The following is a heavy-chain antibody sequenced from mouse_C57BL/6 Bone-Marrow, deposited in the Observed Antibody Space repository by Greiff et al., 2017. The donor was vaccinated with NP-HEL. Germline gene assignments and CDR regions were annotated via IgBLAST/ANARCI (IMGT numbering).Heavy chain of an antibody. Sequence: QVHLQQSGAELARPGASVKLSCKASGYTFTSYGISWVKQRTGQGLEWIGVIYPRSGNTYYNEKFKGKATLTADTSSSTAYMELRSLTSEDSAVWYDGRGGGTAWFAYWGQGTLVTVSA. CDR2: IYPRSGNT. J-gene: IGHJ3*01. CDR3: GRGGGTAWFAY. D-gene: IGHD4-1*01. V-gene: IGHV1-81*01. CDR1: GYTFTSYG.